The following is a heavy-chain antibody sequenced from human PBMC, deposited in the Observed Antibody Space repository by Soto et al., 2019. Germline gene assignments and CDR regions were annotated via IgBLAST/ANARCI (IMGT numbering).Heavy chain of an antibody. Sequence: LSLNCTVPGVSISTNAYYWSWIRQHPGRGLEWIGYIYYSGTTYYNPSLESRLTMSVDTSKNQLSLKLSSVTAADTAVYFCARASCTNGVCYRDYYYGMDVWGQGTTVT. CDR2: IYYSGTT. D-gene: IGHD2-8*01. J-gene: IGHJ6*02. CDR3: ARASCTNGVCYRDYYYGMDV. V-gene: IGHV4-31*03. CDR1: GVSISTNAYY.